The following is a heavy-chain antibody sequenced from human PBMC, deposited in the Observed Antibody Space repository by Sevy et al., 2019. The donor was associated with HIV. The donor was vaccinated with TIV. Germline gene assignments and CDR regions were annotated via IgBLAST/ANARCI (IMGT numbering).Heavy chain of an antibody. CDR1: DGSFSGYY. CDR2: INESGIT. CDR3: ARSPPVVVVPGASSWFDP. Sequence: SETLSLTCAVRDGSFSGYYWNWIRQLPGKGLEWIGEINESGITYYNPSLKSRVTISVDTSKKQFSLKLNSVTAADTAVYFCARSPPVVVVPGASSWFDPWGQGTLVTVSS. D-gene: IGHD2-2*01. J-gene: IGHJ5*02. V-gene: IGHV4-34*01.